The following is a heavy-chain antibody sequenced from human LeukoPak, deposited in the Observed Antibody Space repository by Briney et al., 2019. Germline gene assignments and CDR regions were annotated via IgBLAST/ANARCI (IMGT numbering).Heavy chain of an antibody. CDR2: ISYGGSNK. V-gene: IGHV3-30*18. D-gene: IGHD1-26*01. J-gene: IGHJ4*02. Sequence: PGGSLRLSCAASGFTFSSYGMHWVRQAPGKGLEWVAVISYGGSNKYYADSVKGRFTISRDNSKNTLYLQMNSLRAEDTAVYYCAKDSVGASSPTGYWGQGTLVTVSS. CDR3: AKDSVGASSPTGY. CDR1: GFTFSSYG.